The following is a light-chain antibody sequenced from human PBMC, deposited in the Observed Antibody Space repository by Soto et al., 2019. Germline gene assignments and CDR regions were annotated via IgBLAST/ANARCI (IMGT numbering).Light chain of an antibody. J-gene: IGKJ1*01. CDR3: QQYGRSPWT. CDR2: GAS. CDR1: QRLRNNY. V-gene: IGKV3-20*01. Sequence: EIVLTQSPGTLSLSPGESATLSCRASQRLRNNYLAWYQQTPGQPPRLLIYGASTRAGGIPDRFSGGGSGTDFSLLISRLEPEDFAVYYCQQYGRSPWTFGQGTKVEVK.